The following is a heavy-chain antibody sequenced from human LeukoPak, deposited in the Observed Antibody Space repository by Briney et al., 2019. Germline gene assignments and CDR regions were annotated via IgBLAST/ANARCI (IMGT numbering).Heavy chain of an antibody. Sequence: GGSLRLSCAASGFTFSSYGMHWVRQAPGKGLEWVAFIRYDGSNKYYADSVKGRFTISRDNSKNTLYVQMNSLRAEDTAVYYCAKSYYYGSGSYYTPDYWGQGTLVTVSS. CDR2: IRYDGSNK. D-gene: IGHD3-10*01. CDR3: AKSYYYGSGSYYTPDY. J-gene: IGHJ4*02. CDR1: GFTFSSYG. V-gene: IGHV3-30*02.